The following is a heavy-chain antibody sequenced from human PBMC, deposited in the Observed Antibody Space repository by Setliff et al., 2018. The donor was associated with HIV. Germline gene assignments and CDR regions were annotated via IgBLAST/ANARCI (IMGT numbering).Heavy chain of an antibody. Sequence: SETLSLTCTVSDGSFSSDYWTWIRQTPGKGLEWIGYIYYSGSTKYNPSLTSRVTISVDTSKNHFSLKLTSVTAADTAVYYCARDPPGYGDSKDYWGQGKLVTVSS. V-gene: IGHV4-59*01. CDR1: DGSFSSDY. D-gene: IGHD4-17*01. CDR2: IYYSGST. CDR3: ARDPPGYGDSKDY. J-gene: IGHJ4*02.